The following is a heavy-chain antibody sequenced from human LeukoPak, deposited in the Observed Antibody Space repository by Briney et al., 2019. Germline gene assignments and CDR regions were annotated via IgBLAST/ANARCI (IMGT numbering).Heavy chain of an antibody. J-gene: IGHJ6*02. D-gene: IGHD6-19*01. CDR3: ATLKVAGTKYYYYYYGMDV. CDR2: INPSGGST. V-gene: IGHV1-46*01. Sequence: ASVKVSCKASGYTFTSYYMHWVRQAPGQGLEWMGIINPSGGSTSYAQKFQGRVTMTRDTSISTAYMELSRLRSDDTAVYYCATLKVAGTKYYYYYYGMDVWGQGTTVTVSS. CDR1: GYTFTSYY.